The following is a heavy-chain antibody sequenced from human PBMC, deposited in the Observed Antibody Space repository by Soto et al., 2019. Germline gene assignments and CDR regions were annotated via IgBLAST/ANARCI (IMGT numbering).Heavy chain of an antibody. CDR1: GSPFTSYG. CDR3: ARGNTNPGYDILNGYYTRKDSGMDV. J-gene: IGHJ6*02. V-gene: IGHV1-18*01. D-gene: IGHD3-9*01. CDR2: ISAYNGNT. Sequence: XSVKVSCNASGSPFTSYGIIWVRQAPGQGLEWMGWISAYNGNTNYAQKLQGRVTMTTDTSTSTAYMELRSLRSDDTAVYYCARGNTNPGYDILNGYYTRKDSGMDVWGQGTTGTVSS.